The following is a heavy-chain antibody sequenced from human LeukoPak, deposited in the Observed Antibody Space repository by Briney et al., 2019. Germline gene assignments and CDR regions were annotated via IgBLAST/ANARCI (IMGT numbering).Heavy chain of an antibody. CDR3: ARDPPPASSSWYWDYYYGMDV. Sequence: GSLRLSCAASGFTFSSYSMNWVRQAPGKGLEWVSSISSSSSYIYYADSVKGRFTISRDNAKNSLYLQMNSLRAKDTAVYYCARDPPPASSSWYWDYYYGMDVWGQGTTVTVSS. CDR2: ISSSSSYI. J-gene: IGHJ6*02. CDR1: GFTFSSYS. V-gene: IGHV3-21*01. D-gene: IGHD6-13*01.